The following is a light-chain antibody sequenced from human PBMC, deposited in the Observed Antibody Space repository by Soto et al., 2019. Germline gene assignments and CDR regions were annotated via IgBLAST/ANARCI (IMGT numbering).Light chain of an antibody. V-gene: IGLV4-69*01. Sequence: QLVLTQSPSASASLGASVKLTCTLSSGQSSYAIAWHQQQPGKGPRYLMKLNSDGSHSKGDGIPDRFSGSSSGAERYLTISSLQSEDEADYYCQTWGTGIRVFGGGTKLTVL. CDR1: SGQSSYA. J-gene: IGLJ3*02. CDR2: LNSDGSH. CDR3: QTWGTGIRV.